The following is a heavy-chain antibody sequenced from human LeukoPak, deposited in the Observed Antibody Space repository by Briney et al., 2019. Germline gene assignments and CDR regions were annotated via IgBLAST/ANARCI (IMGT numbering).Heavy chain of an antibody. Sequence: SGGSLRLSCAASGFTFSSYAMSWVRQAPGKGLEWVSIISSGSSAIFSADALKGRFTTSRDDAKNLLYLDMNSLRAEDTAVYYCARGHTAVTRHFDFWGQGTLVTVSS. J-gene: IGHJ4*02. CDR1: GFTFSSYA. D-gene: IGHD4-17*01. V-gene: IGHV3-21*01. CDR2: ISSGSSAI. CDR3: ARGHTAVTRHFDF.